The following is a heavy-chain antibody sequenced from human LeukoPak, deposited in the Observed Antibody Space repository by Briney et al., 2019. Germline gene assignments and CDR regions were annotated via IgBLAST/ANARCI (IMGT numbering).Heavy chain of an antibody. CDR2: ISGRGGST. Sequence: GGSLRLSCAASGFTFSSYAVSWVRQAPGKGLEWVSAISGRGGSTYYADSVKGRFTISRDNSKNTLYLQMNSLRAEDTAVYYCAKDRAAMAEFDYWGQGTLVTVSS. V-gene: IGHV3-23*01. CDR3: AKDRAAMAEFDY. D-gene: IGHD5-18*01. J-gene: IGHJ4*02. CDR1: GFTFSSYA.